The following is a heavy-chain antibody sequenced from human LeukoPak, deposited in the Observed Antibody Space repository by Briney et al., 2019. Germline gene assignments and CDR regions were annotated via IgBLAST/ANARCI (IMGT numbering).Heavy chain of an antibody. CDR3: ARGERWLQSSFDY. V-gene: IGHV1-69*04. Sequence: SVKVSCKASGGTFSSYAISWVRQAPGQGLEWMGRIIPILGIANYAQKFQGRVTITADKSTSTAYMELSSLRSEDTAVYYCARGERWLQSSFDYWGQGTLVTVSS. J-gene: IGHJ4*02. CDR2: IIPILGIA. D-gene: IGHD5-24*01. CDR1: GGTFSSYA.